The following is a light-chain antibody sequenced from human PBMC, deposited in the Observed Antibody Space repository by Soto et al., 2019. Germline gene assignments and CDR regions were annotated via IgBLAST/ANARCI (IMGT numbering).Light chain of an antibody. CDR3: SSYTSSSTLAV. Sequence: QSVVTQPASVSGSPGQSITISCTGTSSDVGGYNYVSWYQQHPGKAPKLMIYEVSNRPSGVSNRFSGSKSGNTASLTISGLQAEDEADYYCSSYTSSSTLAVFGTGTKVTVL. V-gene: IGLV2-14*01. CDR2: EVS. CDR1: SSDVGGYNY. J-gene: IGLJ1*01.